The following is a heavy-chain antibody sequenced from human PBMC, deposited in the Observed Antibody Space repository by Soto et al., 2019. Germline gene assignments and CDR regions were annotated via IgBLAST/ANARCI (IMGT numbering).Heavy chain of an antibody. J-gene: IGHJ5*02. CDR1: GDSIISSDFY. CDR2: IFYLGSS. Sequence: SETLSLTCTVSGDSIISSDFYWCWFRHPPGKGLEWIGSIFYLGSSYYNPSLKSRVTMSVDMSKNQFSLRLRSVTAADTALYFCARHSLALRKNNWFDPWGQGIMVTVSS. CDR3: ARHSLALRKNNWFDP. V-gene: IGHV4-39*01. D-gene: IGHD3-3*02.